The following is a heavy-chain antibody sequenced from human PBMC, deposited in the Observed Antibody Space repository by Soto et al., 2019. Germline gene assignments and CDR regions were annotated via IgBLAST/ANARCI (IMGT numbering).Heavy chain of an antibody. CDR1: TFTFSNHW. CDR2: INQGGSAK. D-gene: IGHD2-2*02. Sequence: EVQLVESGGGLVQPGGSLRLSCAASTFTFSNHWMSWVRQAPGKGLEWVANINQGGSAKYYLDSVKGRFTISRDNAKNSLDLQMNSLRAEDTAVYYFARIYCSTTSCYIDYWGQGTLVTVSS. V-gene: IGHV3-7*01. J-gene: IGHJ4*02. CDR3: ARIYCSTTSCYIDY.